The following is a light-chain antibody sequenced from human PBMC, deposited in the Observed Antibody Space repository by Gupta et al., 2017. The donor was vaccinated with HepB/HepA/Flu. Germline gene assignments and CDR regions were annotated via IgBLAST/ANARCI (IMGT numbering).Light chain of an antibody. V-gene: IGLV3-21*03. CDR2: DDS. CDR3: QVWDSSSDPWV. CDR1: NIGSKS. Sequence: SYVLTQPPSASVAPGKKARLTCGGNNIGSKSVHWYQQKPGQAPVLVVYDDSDRPSGIPERFSGSNSGNTATLTISRVEAGDEADYYCQVWDSSSDPWVFGGGTKLTVL. J-gene: IGLJ3*02.